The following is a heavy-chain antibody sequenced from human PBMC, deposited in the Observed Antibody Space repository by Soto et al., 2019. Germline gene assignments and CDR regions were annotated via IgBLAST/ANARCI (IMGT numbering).Heavy chain of an antibody. CDR3: ARDREVRGVVGVLWYYYYGMDV. CDR1: GFTFSSYA. J-gene: IGHJ6*02. Sequence: GGSLRLSCAASGFTFSSYAMSWVRQAPGKGLEWVSAISGSGGSTYYADSVKGRFTISRDNSKNTLYLQMNSLRAEDTAVYYCARDREVRGVVGVLWYYYYGMDVWGQGTTVTVSS. CDR2: ISGSGGST. D-gene: IGHD3-10*01. V-gene: IGHV3-23*01.